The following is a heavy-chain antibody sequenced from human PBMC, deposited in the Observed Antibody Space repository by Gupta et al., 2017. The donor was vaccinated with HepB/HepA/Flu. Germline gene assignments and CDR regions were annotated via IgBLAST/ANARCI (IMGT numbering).Heavy chain of an antibody. J-gene: IGHJ5*02. Sequence: QVQLVQSGAEVKKPGASVKVSCKASGYTFTGYYMHWVRQAPGQGLDWMGWINPNSGGTNYAQKFQGWVTMTRDTSISTAYMELTRLRSDDTAVYYCARGGGRYCSGGRCYSSWFDPWGQGTLVTVSS. CDR2: INPNSGGT. CDR1: GYTFTGYY. D-gene: IGHD2-15*01. V-gene: IGHV1-2*04. CDR3: ARGGGRYCSGGRCYSSWFDP.